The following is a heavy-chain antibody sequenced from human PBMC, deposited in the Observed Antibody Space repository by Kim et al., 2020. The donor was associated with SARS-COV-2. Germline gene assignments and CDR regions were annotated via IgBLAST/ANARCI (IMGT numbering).Heavy chain of an antibody. CDR3: RIGIAAAGTPAIDAFDI. J-gene: IGHJ3*02. CDR2: IRSKANSYAT. Sequence: GGSLRLSCAASGFTFSGSAMHWVRQASGKGLEWVGRIRSKANSYATAYAASVKGRFTISRDDSKNTAYLQMNSLKTEDTAVYYCRIGIAAAGTPAIDAFDIWGQGTMVTVSS. CDR1: GFTFSGSA. V-gene: IGHV3-73*01. D-gene: IGHD6-13*01.